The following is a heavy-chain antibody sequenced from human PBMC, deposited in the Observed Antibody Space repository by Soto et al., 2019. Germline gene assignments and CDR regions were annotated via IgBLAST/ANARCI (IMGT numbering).Heavy chain of an antibody. J-gene: IGHJ4*02. V-gene: IGHV1-46*01. CDR3: ARALSGYRSFDY. D-gene: IGHD3-10*01. CDR1: GHTFINFF. CDR2: INPSGGAT. Sequence: GASVKVSCKASGHTFINFFIHWVRQAPGQGLEWVGIINPSGGATTYPQKFQGRVTMTRDTSTSTVYMELSSLRSEDTAVYYCARALSGYRSFDYWGQGTLVTVSS.